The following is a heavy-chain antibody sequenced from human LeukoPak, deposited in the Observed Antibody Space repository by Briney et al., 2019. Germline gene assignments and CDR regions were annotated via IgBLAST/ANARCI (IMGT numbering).Heavy chain of an antibody. V-gene: IGHV3-33*01. Sequence: PGGSLRLSCATSGFTLTSYAVHWVRQAPGKGLEWVGLIWYDGSSKYYADSVKGRFTISRDNSKNTLYLQMNSLRAEDTAVCYCARDAGYDILSGYFDYWGQGTLVTVSS. CDR1: GFTLTSYA. CDR2: IWYDGSSK. D-gene: IGHD3-9*01. CDR3: ARDAGYDILSGYFDY. J-gene: IGHJ4*02.